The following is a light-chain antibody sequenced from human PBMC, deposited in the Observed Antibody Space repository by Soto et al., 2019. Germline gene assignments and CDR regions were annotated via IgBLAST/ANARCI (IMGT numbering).Light chain of an antibody. CDR3: HQYGSSHYT. V-gene: IGKV3-20*01. J-gene: IGKJ2*01. CDR1: QSVSSSY. CDR2: GAS. Sequence: EIVLTQSPGTLSLSPGERATLSCRASQSVSSSYLAWYQQKPGQAPRLLIYGASSRATGIPDRFSGSGSGTDFTLTISRLEPEDFAVYYSHQYGSSHYTFGQGTKLEIK.